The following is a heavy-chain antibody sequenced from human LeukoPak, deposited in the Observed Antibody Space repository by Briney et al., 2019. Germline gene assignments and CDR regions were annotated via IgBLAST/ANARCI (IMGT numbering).Heavy chain of an antibody. CDR2: ISYDGSKK. CDR3: AKERNAYNSTPSVR. Sequence: GGSLRLSCAASGFTFSSYGMSWVRQAPGKGLEWVSVISYDGSKKYYADSVKGRFTISRDNSKNTLYLQMNSLRAEDTAVYYCAKERNAYNSTPSVRWGEGALVTVSS. CDR1: GFTFSSYG. V-gene: IGHV3-30*18. J-gene: IGHJ4*02. D-gene: IGHD1-20*01.